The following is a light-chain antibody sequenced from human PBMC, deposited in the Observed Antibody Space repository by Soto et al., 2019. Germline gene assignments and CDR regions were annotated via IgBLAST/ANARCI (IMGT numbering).Light chain of an antibody. Sequence: QSVLTQPASVSGSPGQSITISCTGTSSVVGSYNLVSWYKQHPGKAPKLMIYEVSKRPSGVSNRFSGSKSGNTASLTISGLQAEDEADYYCCSYAGSSFYVFGTGTKVTVL. J-gene: IGLJ1*01. V-gene: IGLV2-23*02. CDR3: CSYAGSSFYV. CDR2: EVS. CDR1: SSVVGSYNL.